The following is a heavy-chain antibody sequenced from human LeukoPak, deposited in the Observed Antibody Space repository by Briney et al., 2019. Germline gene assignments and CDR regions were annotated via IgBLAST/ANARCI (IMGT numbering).Heavy chain of an antibody. CDR1: GYTFTSHG. D-gene: IGHD3-22*01. CDR3: ARDRGYYDSSGYEGAFDI. V-gene: IGHV1-18*01. J-gene: IGHJ3*02. CDR2: ISPYNGNT. Sequence: GASVKVSCMASGYTFTSHGISGVRQTPGQGLEWVGWISPYNGNTDYEQKFHGRINMTTDKSTSTAYMELRSRRSDDTAVYYCARDRGYYDSSGYEGAFDIWGQGTMVTVSS.